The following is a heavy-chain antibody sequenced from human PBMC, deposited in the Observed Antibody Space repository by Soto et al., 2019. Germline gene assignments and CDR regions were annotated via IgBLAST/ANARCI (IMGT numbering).Heavy chain of an antibody. D-gene: IGHD4-17*01. CDR3: TSLYYGH. J-gene: IGHJ4*02. CDR1: EFTFANAW. CDR2: IKSKADGGTT. V-gene: IGHV3-15*01. Sequence: GSLRLSCAASEFTFANAWISWVRQAPGKGLEWVGRIKSKADGGTTDYAAPVKGRFTISRDESQNTLYLQMNSLKTEDTAVYYCTSLYYGHWGQGTLVTV.